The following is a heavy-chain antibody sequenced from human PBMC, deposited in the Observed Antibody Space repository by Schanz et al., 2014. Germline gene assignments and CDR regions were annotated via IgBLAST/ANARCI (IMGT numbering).Heavy chain of an antibody. CDR1: GGSFSGYY. V-gene: IGHV4-34*01. J-gene: IGHJ4*02. CDR2: INHGGST. Sequence: QVQLQQWGAGLLKPSETLSLTCAVYGGSFSGYYWSWIRQPPGKGLEWIAEINHGGSTNYNPSLKSRVTISVDASKNKFAQMLRSGTAADTAVYYCARAARRTRVVPLYFDYWGQGTLVTVSS. CDR3: ARAARRTRVVPLYFDY. D-gene: IGHD2-2*01.